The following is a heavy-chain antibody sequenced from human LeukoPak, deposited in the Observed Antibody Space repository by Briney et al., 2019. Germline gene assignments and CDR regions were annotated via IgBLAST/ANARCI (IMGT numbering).Heavy chain of an antibody. CDR1: GYTFTNYG. V-gene: IGHV1-18*01. CDR3: AGDTRLRPLDY. J-gene: IGHJ4*02. CDR2: ISAYNGNA. D-gene: IGHD3-16*01. Sequence: ASVKVSCKASGYTFTNYGINWVRQAPGQGLEWMGWISAYNGNANYTQKLQGRVTMTTDTSTSTAYMELRSLRSDDTAVYYCAGDTRLRPLDYWGQGTLVTVS.